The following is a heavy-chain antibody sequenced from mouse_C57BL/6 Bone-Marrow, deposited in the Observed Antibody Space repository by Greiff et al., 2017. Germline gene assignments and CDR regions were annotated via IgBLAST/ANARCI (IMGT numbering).Heavy chain of an antibody. CDR2: INPNNGGT. CDR1: GYTFTDYN. CDR3: ARSDGSSPWYFDV. D-gene: IGHD1-1*01. J-gene: IGHJ1*03. Sequence: EVQLQQSGPELVKPGASVKIPCKASGYTFTDYNMDWVKQSHGKSLEWIGDINPNNGGTIYNQKFKGKATLTVDKSSSPAYMELRSLTSEDTAVDYGARSDGSSPWYFDVWGTGTTVTVSS. V-gene: IGHV1-18*01.